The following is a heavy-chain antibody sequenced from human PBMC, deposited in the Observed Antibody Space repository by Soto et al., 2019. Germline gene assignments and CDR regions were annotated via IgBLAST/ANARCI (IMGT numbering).Heavy chain of an antibody. Sequence: PGGSLRLSCAASGFTFSSYEMNWVRQAPGKGLERASYISSSGSTIYYADSVKGRFTISRDNAKNSLYLQMNSLRAEDTAVYYCARDITMIVVAPSGGMDVWGQGTTVTVSS. CDR1: GFTFSSYE. CDR3: ARDITMIVVAPSGGMDV. D-gene: IGHD3-22*01. V-gene: IGHV3-48*03. J-gene: IGHJ6*02. CDR2: ISSSGSTI.